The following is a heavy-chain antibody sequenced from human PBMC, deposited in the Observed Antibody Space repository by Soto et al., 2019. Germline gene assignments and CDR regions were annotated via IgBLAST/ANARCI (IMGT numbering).Heavy chain of an antibody. D-gene: IGHD2-8*01. J-gene: IGHJ4*02. CDR3: AKDGPVSTFDY. CDR2: ITGSGRST. CDR1: AFIFSNYD. V-gene: IGHV3-23*01. Sequence: PGGSLRLSCAASAFIFSNYDMSWVRQAPGKGLEWVSAITGSGRSTYYADSVKGRFTISRDNSKKTLYLQLTSLRAEDTAVYYCAKDGPVSTFDYWGQGTLVTVS.